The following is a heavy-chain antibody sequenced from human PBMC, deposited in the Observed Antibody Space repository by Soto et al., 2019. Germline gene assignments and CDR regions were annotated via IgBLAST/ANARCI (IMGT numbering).Heavy chain of an antibody. CDR3: ATEVAAAGTLDY. CDR1: GYTLTELS. CDR2: FDPEDGET. J-gene: IGHJ4*02. Sequence: APVKVSCKVSGYTLTELSMHWGRQAPGKGLEWMGGFDPEDGETIYAQKFQGRVTMTEDTSTDTAYMELSSLRSEDTAVYYCATEVAAAGTLDYWGQGTLVTVSS. V-gene: IGHV1-24*01. D-gene: IGHD6-13*01.